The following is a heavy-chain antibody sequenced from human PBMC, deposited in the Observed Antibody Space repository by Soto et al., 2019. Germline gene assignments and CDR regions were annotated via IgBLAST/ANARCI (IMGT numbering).Heavy chain of an antibody. CDR3: AKDLGITMVRSYGMDV. D-gene: IGHD3-10*01. J-gene: IGHJ6*02. V-gene: IGHV3-30*18. Sequence: QVQLVESGGGAVQPGRSLRLSCAASGFTFSSYGMHWVRQAPGKGLEWVAVISYDGSNKYYADSVKGRFTISRDNSKNTLYLQMNSLRAEDTAVYYCAKDLGITMVRSYGMDVWGQGTTVTVSS. CDR2: ISYDGSNK. CDR1: GFTFSSYG.